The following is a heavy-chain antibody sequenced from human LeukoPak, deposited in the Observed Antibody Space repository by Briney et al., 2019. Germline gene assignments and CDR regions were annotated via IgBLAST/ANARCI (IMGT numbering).Heavy chain of an antibody. Sequence: SETLSLTCAVYGGSFSGYYWSWIRQPPGKGLEWIGEINHSGSTNYNPSLKSRVTISVDTSKNQFSLKLSSVTAADTAVYYCASIYGDYGEGAFDIWGQGTMVTVSS. V-gene: IGHV4-34*01. J-gene: IGHJ3*02. CDR3: ASIYGDYGEGAFDI. D-gene: IGHD4-17*01. CDR2: INHSGST. CDR1: GGSFSGYY.